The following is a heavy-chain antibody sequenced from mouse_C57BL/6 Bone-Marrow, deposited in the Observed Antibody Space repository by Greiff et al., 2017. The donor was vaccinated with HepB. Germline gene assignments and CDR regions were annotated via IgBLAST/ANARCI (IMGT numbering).Heavy chain of an antibody. CDR2: INPGSGST. D-gene: IGHD1-3*01. V-gene: IGHV1-54*02. J-gene: IGHJ4*01. Sequence: VQLQQSGAELVRPGTSVKVSCKASGYAFTNYLIEWVKQRPGQGLEWIGVINPGSGSTNYNEKFKGKATFTADTSSNTAYMQLSSLTTEDSAIYYCARRRGYRKGYYAMDYWGQGTSVTVSS. CDR1: GYAFTNYL. CDR3: ARRRGYRKGYYAMDY.